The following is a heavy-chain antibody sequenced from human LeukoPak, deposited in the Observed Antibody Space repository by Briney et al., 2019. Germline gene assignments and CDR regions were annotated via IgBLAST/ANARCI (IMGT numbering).Heavy chain of an antibody. V-gene: IGHV3-66*01. Sequence: PGGSLRLSCAVSGFTVSSNYMSWVRQAPGKGLEWVSVIYADSSTYYTDSVKGRFTISRDNSKNTLYLQMNSLRTEDTAVYYCAREGPDYWGQGTLVTVSS. CDR3: AREGPDY. CDR1: GFTVSSNY. CDR2: IYADSST. J-gene: IGHJ4*02.